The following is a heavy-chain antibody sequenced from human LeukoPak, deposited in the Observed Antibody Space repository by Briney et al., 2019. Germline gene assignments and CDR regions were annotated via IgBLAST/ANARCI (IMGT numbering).Heavy chain of an antibody. CDR2: ISANGGST. D-gene: IGHD6-13*01. Sequence: PGGSLRLSCSASGFIISDYAMHWVRQAPGKGLEYVSGISANGGSTYHADSVKGRFTISRDTSKNTLYLQMSSLRAEDTAMYYCVKDLYKGDSASWYFFHYWGQGTLVIVSS. CDR1: GFIISDYA. CDR3: VKDLYKGDSASWYFFHY. V-gene: IGHV3-64D*06. J-gene: IGHJ4*02.